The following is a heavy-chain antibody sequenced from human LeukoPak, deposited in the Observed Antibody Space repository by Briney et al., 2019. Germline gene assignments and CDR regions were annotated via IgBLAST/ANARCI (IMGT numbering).Heavy chain of an antibody. CDR3: AKHGIAAAGHRLRDSYNWFDP. CDR1: GFTFSDYP. V-gene: IGHV3-48*01. D-gene: IGHD6-13*01. J-gene: IGHJ5*02. CDR2: IRATSTTL. Sequence: PGGSLRLSCAASGFTFSDYPMNWIRQAPGKGLEWVSHIRATSTTLYYQDYYADSVKGRFTTSRDNAKNSLYLQMDSLRVEDTAVYYCAKHGIAAAGHRLRDSYNWFDPWGQGTLVTVSS.